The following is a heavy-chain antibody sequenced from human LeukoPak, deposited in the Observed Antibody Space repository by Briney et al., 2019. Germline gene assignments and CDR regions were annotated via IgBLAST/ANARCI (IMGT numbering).Heavy chain of an antibody. CDR3: ARDPLGVVVVVLGFFDY. V-gene: IGHV3-20*04. CDR1: GFTFDDYG. J-gene: IGHJ4*02. D-gene: IGHD2-15*01. CDR2: INWNGGST. Sequence: GGSLRLSCAASGFTFDDYGMSWVRQAPGKGLEWVSGINWNGGSTGYADSVKGRFTISRDNAKNSLYLQMNSLRAEDTALYYCARDPLGVVVVVLGFFDYWGQGTLVTVSS.